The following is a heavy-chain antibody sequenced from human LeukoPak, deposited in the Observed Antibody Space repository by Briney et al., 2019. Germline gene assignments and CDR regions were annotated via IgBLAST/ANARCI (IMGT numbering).Heavy chain of an antibody. CDR3: ARRLPLRGAFDI. J-gene: IGHJ3*02. V-gene: IGHV4-34*01. D-gene: IGHD4-17*01. Sequence: PSETLSLTCAVYGGSFSGYYWSWIRQPPGEGLEWIGEINHSGSTNYNPSLKSRVTISVDTSKNQFSLKLSSVTAADTAVYYCARRLPLRGAFDIWGQGTMVTVSS. CDR1: GGSFSGYY. CDR2: INHSGST.